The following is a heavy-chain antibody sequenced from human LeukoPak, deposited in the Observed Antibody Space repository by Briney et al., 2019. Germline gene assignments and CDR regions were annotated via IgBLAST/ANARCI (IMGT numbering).Heavy chain of an antibody. CDR2: INSDESTI. D-gene: IGHD2-15*01. CDR1: GFTFSSYW. J-gene: IGHJ4*02. CDR3: ASGYSSDDGGSSY. V-gene: IGHV3-74*01. Sequence: GGSLRLSCAASGFTFSSYWMHWVRKAPGKGLVWVSRINSDESTINYADSVKGRFTISRDNAENTLYLQMNSMSAEGTAVYYGASGYSSDDGGSSYWGQGTPVTVSS.